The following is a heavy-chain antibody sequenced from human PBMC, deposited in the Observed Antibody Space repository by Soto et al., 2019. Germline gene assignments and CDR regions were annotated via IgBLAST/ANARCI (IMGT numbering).Heavy chain of an antibody. V-gene: IGHV4-34*01. CDR1: GGSFSGYY. Sequence: SETLSLTCAVYGGSFSGYYWSWIRQPPGKGLEWIGEINHSGSTNYNPSLKSRVTISVDTSKNQFSLKLSSVTAADTAVYYCARGPICSGGSCYSRYYYYGMDVWGQGTTVTVSS. D-gene: IGHD2-15*01. CDR2: INHSGST. CDR3: ARGPICSGGSCYSRYYYYGMDV. J-gene: IGHJ6*02.